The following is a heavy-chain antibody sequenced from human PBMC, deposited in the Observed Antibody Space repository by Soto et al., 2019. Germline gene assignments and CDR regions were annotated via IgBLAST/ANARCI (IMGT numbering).Heavy chain of an antibody. V-gene: IGHV4-4*02. CDR3: ARRSTTSYFYPPPCDS. J-gene: IGHJ4*02. Sequence: QVQLHESGPGLVKPSGTLSLTCAVSGASIRTTNWAWVRQPPGKGLEWIGEIYHSGGTTYNPSLKRPVTRSLHESNNMFSLRLTSVTAADTAGYFCARRSTTSYFYPPPCDSWGQGTLVTVSS. D-gene: IGHD3-22*01. CDR2: IYHSGGT. CDR1: GASIRTTNW.